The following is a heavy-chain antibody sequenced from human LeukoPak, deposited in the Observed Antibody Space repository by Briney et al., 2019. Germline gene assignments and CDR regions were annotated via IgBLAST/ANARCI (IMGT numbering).Heavy chain of an antibody. V-gene: IGHV4-59*11. J-gene: IGHJ4*02. CDR3: ARGGGVTYYDSTGYLWYFDY. CDR1: GGSISSHY. D-gene: IGHD3-22*01. Sequence: SETLSLTCTVSGGSISSHYWSWIRQPPGKGLEWIGYIYYSGSTKFNPSLKSRVSISVDTSKNQFSLKLSSVTAADTAVYYCARGGGVTYYDSTGYLWYFDYWGQGTLVAVSS. CDR2: IYYSGST.